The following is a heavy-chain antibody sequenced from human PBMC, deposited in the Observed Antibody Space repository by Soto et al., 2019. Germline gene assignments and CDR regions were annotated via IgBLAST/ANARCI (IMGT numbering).Heavy chain of an antibody. CDR3: ARDYLVGYYGSGSYENYYYYGMDV. J-gene: IGHJ6*02. CDR1: GGSISSYY. D-gene: IGHD3-10*01. V-gene: IGHV4-59*01. CDR2: IYYSGST. Sequence: PSETLSLTCTVSGGSISSYYWSWIRQPPGKGLEWIGYIYYSGSTNYNPSLKSRVTISVDTSKNQFSLKLSSVTAADTAVYYCARDYLVGYYGSGSYENYYYYGMDVWGQGTTVTVSS.